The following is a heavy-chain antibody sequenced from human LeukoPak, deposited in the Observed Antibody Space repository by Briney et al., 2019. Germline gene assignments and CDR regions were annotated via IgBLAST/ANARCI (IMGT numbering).Heavy chain of an antibody. Sequence: GGSLRLSCAASGFTFSNYAMSWVRQAPGKGLEWVSAISGSASSTYYADSVKGRFTISRDNAKNSLYLHMNSLRAEDTAVYYCARATQYCSGGSCYDTWFDPWGQGTLVTVSS. J-gene: IGHJ5*02. V-gene: IGHV3-21*01. CDR3: ARATQYCSGGSCYDTWFDP. CDR2: ISGSASST. CDR1: GFTFSNYA. D-gene: IGHD2-15*01.